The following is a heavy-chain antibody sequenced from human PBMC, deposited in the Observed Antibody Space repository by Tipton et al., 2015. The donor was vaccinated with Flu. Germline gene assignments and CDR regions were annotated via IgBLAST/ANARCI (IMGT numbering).Heavy chain of an antibody. J-gene: IGHJ2*01. Sequence: TLSLTCSVSGGSISDYYWSWVRQVPGKGLEWVAYIYYGGSPNYNPSLESRVTIFADPSKNEFYLNLRSVTAADTAIYYCARSGSYHHYYFDLWGRGTLVSVSS. CDR1: GGSISDYY. D-gene: IGHD1-26*01. CDR3: ARSGSYHHYYFDL. CDR2: IYYGGSP. V-gene: IGHV4-59*01.